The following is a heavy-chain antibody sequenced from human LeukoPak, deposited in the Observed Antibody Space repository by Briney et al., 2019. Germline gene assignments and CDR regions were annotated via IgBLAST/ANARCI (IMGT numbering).Heavy chain of an antibody. CDR2: IRYDGSNK. CDR3: AKPQTDDAFDI. J-gene: IGHJ3*02. V-gene: IGHV3-30*02. CDR1: GFTFSSYG. Sequence: GGSLRLSCAASGFTFSSYGMHWVRQAPGKGLEWVAFIRYDGSNKYYAGSVKGRFTISRDNSKNTLYLQMNSLRAEDTAVYYCAKPQTDDAFDIWGQGTMVTVSS.